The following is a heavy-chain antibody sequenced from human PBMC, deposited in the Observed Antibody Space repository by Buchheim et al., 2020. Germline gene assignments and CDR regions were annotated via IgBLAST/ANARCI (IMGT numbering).Heavy chain of an antibody. V-gene: IGHV3-30*18. CDR1: GFTFSSYG. CDR2: ISYDGSNK. D-gene: IGHD3-10*01. J-gene: IGHJ4*02. CDR3: AKGMDGSGSYYNNY. Sequence: QVQLVESGGGVVQPGRSLRLSCAASGFTFSSYGMHWVRQAPGKGLEWVAVISYDGSNKYYADSVKGRFTISRDNSKNTLYLQMNSMGAEDTAVYYCAKGMDGSGSYYNNYWGQGTL.